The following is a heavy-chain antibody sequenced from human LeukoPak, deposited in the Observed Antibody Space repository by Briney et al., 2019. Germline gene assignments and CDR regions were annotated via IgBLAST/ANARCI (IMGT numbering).Heavy chain of an antibody. V-gene: IGHV4-31*03. CDR3: ARCFAGYNEYYFDY. D-gene: IGHD5-24*01. CDR1: GGSISSGGYY. CDR2: IYYSGST. Sequence: SQTLSLTCTVSGGSISSGGYYWSWIRQHPGKGLEWIGYIYYSGSTYYNPSLKSRVTISVDTSKNQFSLKLSSVTAAETAVYYCARCFAGYNEYYFDYWGQGTLVTVSS. J-gene: IGHJ4*02.